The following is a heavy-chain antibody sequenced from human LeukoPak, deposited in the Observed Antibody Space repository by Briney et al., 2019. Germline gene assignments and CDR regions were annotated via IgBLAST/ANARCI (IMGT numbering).Heavy chain of an antibody. D-gene: IGHD5-24*01. CDR1: GGTFSSYA. J-gene: IGHJ4*02. Sequence: SVKVSCKASGGTFSSYAISWVRQAPGQGLEWMGGIIPIFGTANYAQKFQGRVTITADESTSTAYMELSSLRSEDTAVYYCARDLKMATISGLDYWGQGTLVTVSS. CDR3: ARDLKMATISGLDY. V-gene: IGHV1-69*01. CDR2: IIPIFGTA.